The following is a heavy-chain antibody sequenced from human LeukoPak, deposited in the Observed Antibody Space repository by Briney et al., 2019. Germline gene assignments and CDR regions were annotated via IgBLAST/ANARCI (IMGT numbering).Heavy chain of an antibody. D-gene: IGHD5-18*01. CDR2: IYTSGST. CDR1: GGSFSSYY. Sequence: SETLSLTCTVFGGSFSSYYWSWIRQPAGKGLEWIGRIYTSGSTNYNPSLKSRVTMSVDTSKNQFSLKLSSVTAADTAVYYCARGIRGYSYGPPEYYYYYGMDVWGQGTTVTVSS. V-gene: IGHV4-4*07. CDR3: ARGIRGYSYGPPEYYYYYGMDV. J-gene: IGHJ6*02.